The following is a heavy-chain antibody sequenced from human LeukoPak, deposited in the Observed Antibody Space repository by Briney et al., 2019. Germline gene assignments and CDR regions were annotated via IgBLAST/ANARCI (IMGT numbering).Heavy chain of an antibody. CDR2: ISAYNGNT. D-gene: IGHD3-22*01. CDR1: GYTFTSYG. V-gene: IGHV1-18*01. CDR3: ARDPAANYYYDSSGYSLGTGYYYMDV. Sequence: GESLKISCKASGYTFTSYGISWVRQAPGQGLEWMGWISAYNGNTNYAQKLQGRVTMTTDTSTSTAYMELRSLRSDDTAVYYCARDPAANYYYDSSGYSLGTGYYYMDVWGKGTTVTVSS. J-gene: IGHJ6*03.